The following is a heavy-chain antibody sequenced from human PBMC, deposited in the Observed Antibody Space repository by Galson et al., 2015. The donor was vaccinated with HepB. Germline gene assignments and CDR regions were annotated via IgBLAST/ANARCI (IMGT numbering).Heavy chain of an antibody. J-gene: IGHJ4*02. V-gene: IGHV1-18*01. CDR3: ARGIDCSSTSCPLFDF. D-gene: IGHD2-2*01. Sequence: SVKVSCKASGYTFITYGISWVRQAPGQGLEWMGRISVYNGNTNYAQKFQGRVTMTTDTSTSTAYMELRSLRSDDTAVYYRARGIDCSSTSCPLFDFWGQGTLVTVSS. CDR2: ISVYNGNT. CDR1: GYTFITYG.